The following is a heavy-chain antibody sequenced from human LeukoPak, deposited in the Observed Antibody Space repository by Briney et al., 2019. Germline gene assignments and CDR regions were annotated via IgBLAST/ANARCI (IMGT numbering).Heavy chain of an antibody. CDR1: GFTFSSYW. J-gene: IGHJ4*02. D-gene: IGHD3-10*01. CDR3: ASQSWYYYGSGSFYYFDY. V-gene: IGHV3-66*04. CDR2: IYSGGST. Sequence: GGSLRLSCAASGFTFSSYWMSWVRQAPGKGLEWVSVIYSGGSTYYADSVKGRFTISRDNSKNTLYLQMNSLRAEDTAVYYCASQSWYYYGSGSFYYFDYWGQGTLVTVSS.